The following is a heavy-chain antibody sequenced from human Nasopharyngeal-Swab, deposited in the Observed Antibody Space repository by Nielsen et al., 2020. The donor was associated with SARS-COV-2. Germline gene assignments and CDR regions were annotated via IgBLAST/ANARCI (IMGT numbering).Heavy chain of an antibody. CDR3: AKEGSTSCYLMCWFDP. D-gene: IGHD2-2*01. V-gene: IGHV3-30*18. CDR1: GFTFSSYG. CDR2: ISYDGSNK. Sequence: GESLKISCAASGFTFSSYGMHWVRQAPGKGLEWVAVISYDGSNKYYADSAKGRFTISRDNSKNTLYLQMNSLRAEDTAVYYCAKEGSTSCYLMCWFDPWGQGTLVTVSS. J-gene: IGHJ5*02.